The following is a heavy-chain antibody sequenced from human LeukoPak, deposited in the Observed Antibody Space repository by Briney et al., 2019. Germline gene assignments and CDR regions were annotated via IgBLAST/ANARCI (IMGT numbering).Heavy chain of an antibody. V-gene: IGHV3-30*02. CDR1: GFTFSSYG. J-gene: IGHJ4*02. CDR3: ARREVAAEISFGFDY. Sequence: GGSLRLSCAASGFTFSSYGMHWVRQAPGKGLEWVAFIRYDGNNAFYVDSVKGRFTISRDNAKNSLYLQMNSLRAEDTAVYYCARREVAAEISFGFDYWGQGTLVTVSS. D-gene: IGHD2-15*01. CDR2: IRYDGNNA.